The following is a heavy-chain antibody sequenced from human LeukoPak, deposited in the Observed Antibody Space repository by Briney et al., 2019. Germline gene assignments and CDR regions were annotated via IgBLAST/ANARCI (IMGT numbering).Heavy chain of an antibody. J-gene: IGHJ4*02. CDR2: IYYSGST. CDR3: ARGVVIAPQTFDY. D-gene: IGHD2-21*01. V-gene: IGHV4-59*01. Sequence: PSETLSLTCSVSGDSISNYYWGWIRQPPGKGLEWIGYIYYSGSTNYNPSLKSRVTISVDTSKNQFSLKLSSVTAADTAVYYCARGVVIAPQTFDYWGQGTLVTVSS. CDR1: GDSISNYY.